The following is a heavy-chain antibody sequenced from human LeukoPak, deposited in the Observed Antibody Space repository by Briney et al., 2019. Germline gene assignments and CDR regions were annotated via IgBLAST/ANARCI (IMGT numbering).Heavy chain of an antibody. CDR1: GGTFSSYV. V-gene: IGHV1-69*13. CDR3: ALSCYHDNYYYYYYMDV. D-gene: IGHD2-15*01. J-gene: IGHJ6*03. Sequence: ASVKVSCKASGGTFSSYVISWVRQAPGQGLEWMGGIIPIFGTANYAQKFQGRVTITADESTSTAYMELSSLRSEDTAVYYCALSCYHDNYYYYYYMDVWGKGTTVTISS. CDR2: IIPIFGTA.